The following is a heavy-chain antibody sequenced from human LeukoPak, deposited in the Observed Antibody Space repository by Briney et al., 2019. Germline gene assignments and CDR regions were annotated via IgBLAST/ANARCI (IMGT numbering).Heavy chain of an antibody. Sequence: PSETLSLTCTVSGGSISSYYWSWIRQPPGKGLEWIGEINHSGSTNYNPSLKSRVTISVDTSKNQFSLKLSSVTAADTAVYYCARAKWELNYFDYWGQGTLVTVSS. V-gene: IGHV4-34*01. D-gene: IGHD1-26*01. J-gene: IGHJ4*02. CDR3: ARAKWELNYFDY. CDR1: GGSISSYY. CDR2: INHSGST.